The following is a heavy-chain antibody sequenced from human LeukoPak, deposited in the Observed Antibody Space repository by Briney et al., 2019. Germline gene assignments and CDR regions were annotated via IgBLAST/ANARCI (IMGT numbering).Heavy chain of an antibody. CDR2: IYYSGST. CDR1: GGSISSYY. D-gene: IGHD3-22*01. J-gene: IGHJ5*02. Sequence: PSETLSLTCTVSGGSISSYYWSWIRQPPGKGLEWIGYIYYSGSTNYNPSLKSRVTISVDTSKNQFSLKLSSVTAADTAVYYCARGEANYYDSSDLSYWFDPWDQGTLVTVSS. V-gene: IGHV4-59*01. CDR3: ARGEANYYDSSDLSYWFDP.